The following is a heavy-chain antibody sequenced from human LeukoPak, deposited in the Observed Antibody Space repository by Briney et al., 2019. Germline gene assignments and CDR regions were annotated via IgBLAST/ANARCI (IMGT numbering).Heavy chain of an antibody. CDR1: GFLVNTNY. CDR2: LYAGGTA. V-gene: IGHV3-53*01. CDR3: ARITKTCTNGVCFTAFFDS. D-gene: IGHD2-8*01. J-gene: IGHJ4*02. Sequence: PGGSLRLSCAASGFLVNTNYMSWVRQAPGKGLEWVSVLYAGGTADYADSVKGRFTISRDNSKNTVYLQMDSLRAEDTAIYYCARITKTCTNGVCFTAFFDSWGQATLVTVSS.